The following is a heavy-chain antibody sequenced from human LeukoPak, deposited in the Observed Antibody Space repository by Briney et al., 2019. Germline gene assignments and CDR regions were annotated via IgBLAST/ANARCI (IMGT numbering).Heavy chain of an antibody. CDR2: ISGSGGST. V-gene: IGHV3-23*01. J-gene: IGHJ4*02. CDR1: GGTFSSYG. CDR3: AKDQDYYYGSGSYYDY. D-gene: IGHD3-10*01. Sequence: VASVKVSCKASGGTFSSYGMSWVRQAPGKGLEWVSAISGSGGSTYYADSVKGRFTISRDNSKNTLYLQMNSLRAEDTAVYYCAKDQDYYYGSGSYYDYWGQGTLVTVSS.